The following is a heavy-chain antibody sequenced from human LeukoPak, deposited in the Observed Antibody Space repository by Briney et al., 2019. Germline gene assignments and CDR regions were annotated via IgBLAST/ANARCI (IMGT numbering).Heavy chain of an antibody. Sequence: PSETLSLTCTVSGGSISNSSHYWGWIRQPPGKGLEWIGSMYYSGRTYYNPSLKSRVTISVDTSKNQFSLRLSSVTAADTAVYYCARGVTMIVVAKDAFDIWGQGTMVTVSS. V-gene: IGHV4-39*01. CDR1: GGSISNSSHY. CDR2: MYYSGRT. CDR3: ARGVTMIVVAKDAFDI. J-gene: IGHJ3*02. D-gene: IGHD3-22*01.